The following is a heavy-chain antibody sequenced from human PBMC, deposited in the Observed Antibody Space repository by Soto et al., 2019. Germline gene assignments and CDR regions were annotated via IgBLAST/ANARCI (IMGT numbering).Heavy chain of an antibody. CDR1: GFTFSSYG. Sequence: QVQLVESGGGVVQPGRSLRLSCAASGFTFSSYGMHWVRQAPGKGLEWVAVIWYDGSNKYYADSVKGRFTISRDNSKNTRYLQMNSLRAEDTAVYYCARDDYDSSKYYYGMDVWGQGTTVTVSS. V-gene: IGHV3-33*01. CDR2: IWYDGSNK. CDR3: ARDDYDSSKYYYGMDV. D-gene: IGHD3-22*01. J-gene: IGHJ6*02.